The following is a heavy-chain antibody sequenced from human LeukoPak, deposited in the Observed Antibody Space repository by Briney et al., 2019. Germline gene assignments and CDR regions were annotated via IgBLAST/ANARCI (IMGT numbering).Heavy chain of an antibody. CDR3: ARDLAVAGTHWFDP. D-gene: IGHD6-19*01. CDR1: GGTFSSYA. Sequence: ASVKVSCKASGGTFSSYAISWVRQAPGQGLEWMGWISAYNGNTNYAQKLQGRVTMTTDTSTSTAYMELRSLRSDDTAVYYCARDLAVAGTHWFDPWGQGTLVTVSS. J-gene: IGHJ5*02. V-gene: IGHV1-18*01. CDR2: ISAYNGNT.